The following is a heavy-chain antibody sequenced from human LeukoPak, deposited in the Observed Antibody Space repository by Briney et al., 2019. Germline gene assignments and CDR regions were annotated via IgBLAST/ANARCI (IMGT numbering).Heavy chain of an antibody. J-gene: IGHJ3*02. V-gene: IGHV1-2*04. CDR2: INPNSGGT. CDR3: AKGPYYYDSSAYHYGAFDI. D-gene: IGHD3-22*01. CDR1: GYTFTVYY. Sequence: ASVNVSCKASGYTFTVYYMHWVRQAPGQGLEWMGWINPNSGGTNYAQNFQGWVTMTRDTSISTAYMELSRLRSDDTAVYYCAKGPYYYDSSAYHYGAFDIWGQGTMVTVSS.